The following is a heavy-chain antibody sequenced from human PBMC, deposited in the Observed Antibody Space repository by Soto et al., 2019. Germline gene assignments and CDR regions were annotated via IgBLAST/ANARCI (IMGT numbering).Heavy chain of an antibody. J-gene: IGHJ4*02. Sequence: ASVKVSCKASGYTFTNYYMHWVRQAPGQGLEWMGVIHYSGATPTYAQKFQGRVTMARDTSTSTVYVELSSLTSEDTAVYYCARRAETNGWNGFGADKYYFDFWGQGTLVTVSS. V-gene: IGHV1-46*01. CDR1: GYTFTNYY. CDR3: ARRAETNGWNGFGADKYYFDF. D-gene: IGHD1-1*01. CDR2: IHYSGATP.